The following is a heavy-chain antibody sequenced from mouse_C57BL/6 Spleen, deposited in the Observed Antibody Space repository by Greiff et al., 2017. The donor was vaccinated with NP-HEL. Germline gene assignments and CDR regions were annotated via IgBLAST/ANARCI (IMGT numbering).Heavy chain of an antibody. D-gene: IGHD3-2*02. Sequence: EVMLVESGPGMVKPSQSLSLTCTVTGYSITSGYDWHWIRHFPGNKLEWMGYISYSGSTNYNPSLKSRISITHDTSKNHFFLKLNSVTTEDTATYYCARDEGSGYVGAYWGQGTLVTVSA. CDR1: GYSITSGYD. J-gene: IGHJ3*01. CDR2: ISYSGST. V-gene: IGHV3-1*01. CDR3: ARDEGSGYVGAY.